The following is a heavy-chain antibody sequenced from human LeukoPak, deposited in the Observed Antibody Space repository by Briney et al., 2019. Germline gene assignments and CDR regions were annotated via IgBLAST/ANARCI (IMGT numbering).Heavy chain of an antibody. V-gene: IGHV3-53*01. J-gene: IGHJ4*02. D-gene: IGHD2-15*01. CDR1: GFTVSSNY. CDR3: ARVGVGAALYYFDY. Sequence: GGSLRLSCAASGFTVSSNYMSWVRQAPGKGLEWVSVIYSGGSTYYADSVKGRFTISRDNAKNSLYLQMNSLRAEDTAVYYCARVGVGAALYYFDYWGQGTLVTVSS. CDR2: IYSGGST.